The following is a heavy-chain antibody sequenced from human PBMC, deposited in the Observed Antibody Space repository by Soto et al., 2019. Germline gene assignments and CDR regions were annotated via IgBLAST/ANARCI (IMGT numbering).Heavy chain of an antibody. Sequence: ASVKVSCKASGGTFSSYAISWVRQAPGQGLEWMGWISAYNGNTNYAQKLQGRVTMTTDTSTSTAYMELRSLRSDDTAVYYCARDECSSTSCYANAFDIWGQRTMVTVSS. CDR3: ARDECSSTSCYANAFDI. D-gene: IGHD2-2*01. V-gene: IGHV1-18*04. CDR2: ISAYNGNT. J-gene: IGHJ3*02. CDR1: GGTFSSYA.